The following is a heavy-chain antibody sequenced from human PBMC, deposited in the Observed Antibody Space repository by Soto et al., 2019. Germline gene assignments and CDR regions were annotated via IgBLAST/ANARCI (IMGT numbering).Heavy chain of an antibody. CDR3: ARGTCSGGGCYSFYFDY. Sequence: QVQLVQSGAEVKKPGASVKVSCKASGYTFTSYAMHWVRQAPGQGLEWMGWINAGNGNTEYSQKFLGRVTITRDTSANTAYMELSSLRSEDTAVYFCARGTCSGGGCYSFYFDYWGQGTLVTVSS. V-gene: IGHV1-3*01. CDR1: GYTFTSYA. CDR2: INAGNGNT. D-gene: IGHD2-15*01. J-gene: IGHJ4*02.